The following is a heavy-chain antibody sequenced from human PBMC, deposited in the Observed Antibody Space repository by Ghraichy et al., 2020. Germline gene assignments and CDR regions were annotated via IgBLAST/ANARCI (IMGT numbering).Heavy chain of an antibody. CDR1: GFTFSSYA. CDR2: ISDSGGST. CDR3: AKGPYGGNPDYHYYYMDV. Sequence: GGSLRLSCAASGFTFSSYAMNWVRQAPGKRLEWVSAISDSGGSTYYADSVKGRFSISRDNSKYTLYLQMNSLRAEHTAVYYCAKGPYGGNPDYHYYYMDVWGKGTTVTVSS. J-gene: IGHJ6*03. V-gene: IGHV3-23*01. D-gene: IGHD4-23*01.